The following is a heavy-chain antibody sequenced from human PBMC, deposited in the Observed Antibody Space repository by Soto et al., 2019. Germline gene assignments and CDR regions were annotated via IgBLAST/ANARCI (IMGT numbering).Heavy chain of an antibody. CDR3: AKVLFARPAYGMDV. V-gene: IGHV3-30*18. Sequence: QVQLVESGGGVVQPGRSLRLSCAASGFTFSSYGMHWVRQAPGKGLEWVAVISYDGSNKYYADSVKGRFTISRDNSKNTLYLQMNSLRAEDTAVYYCAKVLFARPAYGMDVW. D-gene: IGHD2-2*01. CDR2: ISYDGSNK. J-gene: IGHJ6*01. CDR1: GFTFSSYG.